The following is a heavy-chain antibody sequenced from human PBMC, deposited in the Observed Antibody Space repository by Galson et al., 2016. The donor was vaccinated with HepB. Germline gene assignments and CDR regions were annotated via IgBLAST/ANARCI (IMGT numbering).Heavy chain of an antibody. CDR1: GFTFSDYY. CDR3: ARKFYYGSGTSSYY. D-gene: IGHD3-10*01. Sequence: SLRLSCAASGFTFSDYYMNWIRQAPGKGLEWVSYISSSSYTNYADSVKGRFTISRDNAKNSLYLQMNSLRAEDTAVYYCARKFYYGSGTSSYYWGQGTLVTVSS. V-gene: IGHV3-11*03. J-gene: IGHJ4*02. CDR2: ISSSSYT.